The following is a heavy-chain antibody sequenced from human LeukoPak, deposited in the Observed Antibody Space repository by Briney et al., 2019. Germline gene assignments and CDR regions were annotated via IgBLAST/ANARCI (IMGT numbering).Heavy chain of an antibody. CDR2: IIPIFGTA. D-gene: IGHD2-2*01. Sequence: SVKVSCKASGGTFSSYAISWVRQAPGQGLEWVGGIIPIFGTANYAQKFQGRVTITTDESTSTAYMELSSLRSEDTAVYYCARGLPYCSSTGCYLDYWGQGTLVTVSS. V-gene: IGHV1-69*05. J-gene: IGHJ4*02. CDR1: GGTFSSYA. CDR3: ARGLPYCSSTGCYLDY.